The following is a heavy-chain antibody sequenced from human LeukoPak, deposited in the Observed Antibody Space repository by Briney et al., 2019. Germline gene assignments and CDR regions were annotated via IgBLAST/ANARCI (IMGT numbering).Heavy chain of an antibody. D-gene: IGHD3-10*01. V-gene: IGHV3-23*01. CDR3: ARRGGRNGWGDFDY. Sequence: PGGSLRLSCAASGFTFSSYAMSWVRQAPGKGLEWVSTISVSGDSTFYADSVQGRFTISRDTSKNSLSLHMNSLRAEDTAVYFCARRGGRNGWGDFDYWGQGTLVTASS. J-gene: IGHJ4*02. CDR2: ISVSGDST. CDR1: GFTFSSYA.